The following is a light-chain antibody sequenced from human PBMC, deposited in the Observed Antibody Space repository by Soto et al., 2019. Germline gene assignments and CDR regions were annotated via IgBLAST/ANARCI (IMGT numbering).Light chain of an antibody. CDR2: GAS. J-gene: IGKJ4*01. CDR1: QSISSN. CDR3: QQYETWPPLT. V-gene: IGKV3-15*01. Sequence: EIVMTQSPATLSVFPGERVTLSCRASQSISSNLAWYQHKPGQAPRLLISGASTRATAIPARFSGSGFGTEFTLTISSLQSEDFAVYYCQQYETWPPLTFCGGTKVEIK.